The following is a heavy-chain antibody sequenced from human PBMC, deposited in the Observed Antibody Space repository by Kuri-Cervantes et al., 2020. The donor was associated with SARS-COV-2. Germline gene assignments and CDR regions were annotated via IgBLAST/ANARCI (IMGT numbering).Heavy chain of an antibody. CDR3: ARDRIAVAGDWFDP. Sequence: SETLSLTCTVSGGSISSYYWSWIRRPPGKGLEWIGYIYYSGSTNYNPSLKSRVTISVDTSKNQFSLKLSSVTAADTAVYYCARDRIAVAGDWFDPWGQGTLVTVSS. CDR1: GGSISSYY. D-gene: IGHD6-19*01. V-gene: IGHV4-59*01. J-gene: IGHJ5*02. CDR2: IYYSGST.